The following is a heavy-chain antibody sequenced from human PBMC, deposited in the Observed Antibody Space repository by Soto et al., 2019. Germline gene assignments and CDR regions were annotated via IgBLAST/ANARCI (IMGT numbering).Heavy chain of an antibody. V-gene: IGHV3-21*01. CDR1: GFTFSTYS. Sequence: GGSLRLSCAASGFTFSTYSLNWVRQAPGKGLEWVSSISGAGSYIFYSDSVKGRFTISRDNAKNSLYLQMNSLRSEDTAVYFCARDLFNGYTYVATWFDPWGQGALVTVSS. D-gene: IGHD5-18*01. CDR3: ARDLFNGYTYVATWFDP. CDR2: ISGAGSYI. J-gene: IGHJ5*02.